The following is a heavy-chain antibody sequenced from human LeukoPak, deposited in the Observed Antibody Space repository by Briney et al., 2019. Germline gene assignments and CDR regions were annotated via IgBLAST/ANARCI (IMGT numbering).Heavy chain of an antibody. CDR2: IYYSGST. CDR1: GGSISSYY. Sequence: PSETLSLTCTVSGGSISSYYWSWIRQPPGKGLEWIGSIYYSGSTNYNPSLKSRVTISVDTSKNQFSLKLSSVTAAYTAVYYCARGPPGGQFDPWGQGTLVTVS. V-gene: IGHV4-59*01. CDR3: ARGPPGGQFDP. J-gene: IGHJ5*02. D-gene: IGHD3-10*01.